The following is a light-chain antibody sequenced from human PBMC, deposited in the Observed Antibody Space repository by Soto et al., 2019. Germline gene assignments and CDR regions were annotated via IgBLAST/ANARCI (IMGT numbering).Light chain of an antibody. CDR2: GAS. J-gene: IGKJ2*01. CDR1: RTISSRF. Sequence: EIVLTQSPGTLSLSPGERATLFCGASRTISSRFLAWFQQKPGQAPRLLIYGASSRATGIPARFSGSGSGTDFTLTISRLEPEDFAVYFCQQYGYSPHTFGQGTKVEIK. CDR3: QQYGYSPHT. V-gene: IGKV3-20*01.